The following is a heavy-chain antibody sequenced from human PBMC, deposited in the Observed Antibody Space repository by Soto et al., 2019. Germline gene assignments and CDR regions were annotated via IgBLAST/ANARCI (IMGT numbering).Heavy chain of an antibody. CDR3: ARGGGQSYNYYPMVV. CDR1: GYTFTYHY. V-gene: IGHV1-2*02. D-gene: IGHD2-15*01. CDR2: INPNSGGT. Sequence: VQLVQSGAEVKKPGASVKVSCKAFGYTFTYHYIHWVRQAPGQGLERMGYINPNSGGTRRDKRLQDRVAMTRVTAFNTTYEELSRSTSDDTAIYYCARGGGQSYNYYPMVVWFQGTTGNVSS. J-gene: IGHJ6*02.